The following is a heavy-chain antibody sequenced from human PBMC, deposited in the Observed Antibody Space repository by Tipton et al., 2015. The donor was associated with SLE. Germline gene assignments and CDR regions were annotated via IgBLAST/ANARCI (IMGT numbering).Heavy chain of an antibody. V-gene: IGHV4-34*01. D-gene: IGHD5-12*01. CDR2: INHSGST. J-gene: IGHJ4*02. CDR1: GGSFSGYY. CDR3: ARADSGYDLVDY. Sequence: TLSLTCAVYGGSFSGYYWRWIRQPPGKGLEWIGEINHSGSTNYNPSLKSRVTISVDTSKNQFSLKLSSVTAADTAVYYCARADSGYDLVDYWGQGTLVTVSS.